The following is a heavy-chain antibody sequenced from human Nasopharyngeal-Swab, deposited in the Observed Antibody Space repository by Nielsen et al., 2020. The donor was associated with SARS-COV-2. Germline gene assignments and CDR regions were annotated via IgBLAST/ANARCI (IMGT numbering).Heavy chain of an antibody. V-gene: IGHV3-23*01. J-gene: IGHJ4*02. D-gene: IGHD6-19*01. Sequence: SGVSGFTFSNYAMNWVRQAPGKGLEWVSGISGSGGTIYYVDSVKGRFTISRDNSRNSLYLHMSNLRAEDTAIYYCAKGYSSGWFPHEYWGQGTLVTVSS. CDR1: GFTFSNYA. CDR2: ISGSGGTI. CDR3: AKGYSSGWFPHEY.